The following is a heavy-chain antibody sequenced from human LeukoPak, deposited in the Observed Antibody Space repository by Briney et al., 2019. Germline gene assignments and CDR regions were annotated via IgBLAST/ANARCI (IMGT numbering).Heavy chain of an antibody. Sequence: PGGSLRLSCEVPGLVPGFSFSSYAMSWVRQVPGKGLEWVSVITARGGNTYYADSVKGRFTISRDNSKNTVYLQMNNLRAEDTAVYYCAKRHCIGGACYSTDWGQGALVTVSS. D-gene: IGHD2-15*01. CDR2: ITARGGNT. J-gene: IGHJ4*02. CDR1: GLVPGFSFSSYA. V-gene: IGHV3-23*01. CDR3: AKRHCIGGACYSTD.